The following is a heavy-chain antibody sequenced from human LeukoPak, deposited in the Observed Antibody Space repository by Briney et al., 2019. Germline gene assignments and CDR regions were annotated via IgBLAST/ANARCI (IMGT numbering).Heavy chain of an antibody. J-gene: IGHJ2*01. CDR3: ATHRLRGGSYYLSFRYFDL. CDR2: MNPNSGHT. CDR1: GYTFTSYD. V-gene: IGHV1-8*01. Sequence: ASVKVSCKASGYTFTSYDINWVRQATGQGLEWMGWMNPNSGHTGYAQKFQGRVTMTRNTSITAAYMELSSLRSEDTAVYYCATHRLRGGSYYLSFRYFDLWGRGTLVTVSS. D-gene: IGHD1-26*01.